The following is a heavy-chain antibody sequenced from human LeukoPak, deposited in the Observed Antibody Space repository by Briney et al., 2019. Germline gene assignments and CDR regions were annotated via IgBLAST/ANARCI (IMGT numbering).Heavy chain of an antibody. CDR2: IYWDDDK. D-gene: IGHD3-22*01. CDR1: GFSLSTSGVG. Sequence: SGPTLVNPTQTLTLTCTFSGFSLSTSGVGVGWIRQPPGKALEWLALIYWDDDKRYSPSLKSRLTITKDTSKNQVVLTMTNMDPVDTATYYCAHSTSYYYDSSGYYYLDYWGQGTLVTVSS. V-gene: IGHV2-5*02. J-gene: IGHJ4*02. CDR3: AHSTSYYYDSSGYYYLDY.